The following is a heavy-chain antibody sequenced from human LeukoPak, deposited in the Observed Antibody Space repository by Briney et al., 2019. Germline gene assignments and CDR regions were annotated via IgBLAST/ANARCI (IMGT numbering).Heavy chain of an antibody. CDR3: ARIGGSFYFYYFMDV. CDR2: INHSGST. CDR1: GGSFSGYY. D-gene: IGHD1-26*01. V-gene: IGHV4-34*01. J-gene: IGHJ6*03. Sequence: SETLSLTCAVYGGSFSGYYWSWIRQPPGKGLEWIGEINHSGSTNYNPSLKSRVTISVDTSRNQFSLKLSSVTAADTAVYYCARIGGSFYFYYFMDVWGKGTTVTVSS.